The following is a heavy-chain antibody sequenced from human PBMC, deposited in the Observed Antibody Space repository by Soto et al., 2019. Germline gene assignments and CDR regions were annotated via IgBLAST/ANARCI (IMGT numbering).Heavy chain of an antibody. Sequence: QVQLVESGGGVVQPGRSLRLSCAASGFTFSSYGMHWVRQAPGKGLEWVAVISYDGSNKYYADSVKGRFTISRDNSKNTLYLQMNSLRAEDTAVYYCAKEPRRWLRPSLQLDYWGQGTLFTVSS. D-gene: IGHD5-12*01. CDR3: AKEPRRWLRPSLQLDY. V-gene: IGHV3-30*18. CDR1: GFTFSSYG. J-gene: IGHJ4*02. CDR2: ISYDGSNK.